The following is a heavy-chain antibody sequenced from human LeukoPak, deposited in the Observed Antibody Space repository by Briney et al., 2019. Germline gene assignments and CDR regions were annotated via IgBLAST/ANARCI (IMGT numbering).Heavy chain of an antibody. Sequence: ASVNVSCKASGYTFTGYYMHWVRQAPGQGLEWMGLINPTGTGTNYAQKFRGRVTLTRDTSTTTVYMELSSLRSEDSAVYYCAREESGGYFDYWGQGTLVTVSS. V-gene: IGHV1-46*01. CDR3: AREESGGYFDY. J-gene: IGHJ4*02. CDR2: INPTGTGT. CDR1: GYTFTGYY. D-gene: IGHD2-8*02.